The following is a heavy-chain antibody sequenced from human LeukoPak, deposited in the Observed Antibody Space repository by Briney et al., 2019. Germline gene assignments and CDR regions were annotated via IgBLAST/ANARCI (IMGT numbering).Heavy chain of an antibody. CDR3: ARDTPYDSSGYVT. V-gene: IGHV1-2*02. CDR1: GYTFTGYY. D-gene: IGHD3-22*01. J-gene: IGHJ5*02. CDR2: INPNSGGT. Sequence: ASVKVSCKASGYTFTGYYMHWVRQAPGQGLEWMGWINPNSGGTNYAQRFQGRVTMTRDTSISTAYMELSRLRSDDTAVYYCARDTPYDSSGYVTWGQGTLVTVSS.